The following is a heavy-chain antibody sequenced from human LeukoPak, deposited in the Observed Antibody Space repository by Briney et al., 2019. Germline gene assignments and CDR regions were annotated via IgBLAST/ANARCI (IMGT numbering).Heavy chain of an antibody. CDR3: ARAGQEWFGELGFDR. CDR1: GFSFSRYW. Sequence: QPGGSLRLSCAASGFSFSRYWMSWVRQAPGKGLEWVANIKQDGSEKNYVESVKGRFTISRDNAKNSLYLQTNSLRAEDTAVYYCARAGQEWFGELGFDRWGQGTLVTVSS. D-gene: IGHD3-10*01. V-gene: IGHV3-7*01. J-gene: IGHJ4*02. CDR2: IKQDGSEK.